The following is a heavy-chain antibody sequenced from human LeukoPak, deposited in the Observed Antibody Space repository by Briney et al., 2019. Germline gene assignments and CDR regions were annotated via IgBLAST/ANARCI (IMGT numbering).Heavy chain of an antibody. V-gene: IGHV4-34*01. CDR3: ARGSRDKDVPAALYYYYYMDV. Sequence: PSETLSLTCAVYGGSFSGYYWSWIRQPPGKGLEWIGEINHSGSTNYNPSLESRVTISVDTSKNQFSLKLSSVTAADTAVYYCARGSRDKDVPAALYYYYYMDVWGKGTTVTVSS. D-gene: IGHD2-2*01. J-gene: IGHJ6*03. CDR2: INHSGST. CDR1: GGSFSGYY.